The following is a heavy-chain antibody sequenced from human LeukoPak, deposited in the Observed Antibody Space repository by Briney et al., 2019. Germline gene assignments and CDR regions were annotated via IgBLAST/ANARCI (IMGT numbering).Heavy chain of an antibody. CDR3: ARDLASIQLWSMTFDY. J-gene: IGHJ4*02. V-gene: IGHV3-11*01. CDR1: GFTFSDYY. D-gene: IGHD5-18*01. Sequence: GGSLRLSCAASGFTFSDYYMSWIRQAPGKGLEWVSYISSSGSTIYYADSVKGRFTISRDNAKNSLYLQMNSLRAEDTAVYYCARDLASIQLWSMTFDYWGQGTLVTVSS. CDR2: ISSSGSTI.